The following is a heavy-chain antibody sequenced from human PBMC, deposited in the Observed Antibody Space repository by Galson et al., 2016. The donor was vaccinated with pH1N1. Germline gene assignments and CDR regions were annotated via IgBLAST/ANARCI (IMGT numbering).Heavy chain of an antibody. CDR2: IHTGTGDT. J-gene: IGHJ4*02. CDR3: ATNAFDY. Sequence: QSGAEVKKPGSSVKVSCKASGYTFIDYPMHWVRQAPGQGLEWMGWIHTGTGDTRYSPKFQGRVTLTRDTSATTTYLELRGLGFQATAVFYCATNAFDYWGQGTLVTVSP. CDR1: GYTFIDYP. V-gene: IGHV1-3*04.